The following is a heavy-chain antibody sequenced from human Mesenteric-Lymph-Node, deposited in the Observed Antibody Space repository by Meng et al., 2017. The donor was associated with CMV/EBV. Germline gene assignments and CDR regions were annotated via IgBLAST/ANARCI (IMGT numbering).Heavy chain of an antibody. Sequence: GESLKISCAASGFTFSSYAMHWVRQAPGKGLEWVAFVRYDGGDKFYAHSVKGRFTISRDNSKNTLYLQMNSLRAEDTAIYFCAGGSSDYFSLDYWGQGTLVTVSS. CDR2: VRYDGGDK. CDR1: GFTFSSYA. D-gene: IGHD6-25*01. J-gene: IGHJ4*02. CDR3: AGGSSDYFSLDY. V-gene: IGHV3-30*02.